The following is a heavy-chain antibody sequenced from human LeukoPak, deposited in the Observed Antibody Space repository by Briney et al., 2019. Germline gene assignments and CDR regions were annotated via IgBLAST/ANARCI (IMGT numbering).Heavy chain of an antibody. V-gene: IGHV3-21*04. CDR2: ISISSSYI. J-gene: IGHJ4*02. CDR3: AKDMAAYYYASGNIDY. CDR1: GFTFSSYS. Sequence: GGSLRLSCAASGFTFSSYSMNWVRQAPGKGLEWVSSISISSSYIYYADSVKGRFTISRDNAKNSLYLQMNSLRTEDTALYYCAKDMAAYYYASGNIDYWGQGTLVTVSS. D-gene: IGHD3-10*01.